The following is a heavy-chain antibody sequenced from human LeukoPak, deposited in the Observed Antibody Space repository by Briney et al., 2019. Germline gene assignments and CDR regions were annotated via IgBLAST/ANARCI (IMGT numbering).Heavy chain of an antibody. CDR2: INPNSGGT. CDR3: ARDREGSGPTLGY. Sequence: GASVKVSCKASGYTFTGYYMHWVRQAPGQGLEWMGWINPNSGGTNYAQKFQGRVTMTRDTSISTAHMELSRLRSDDTAVYYCARDREGSGPTLGYWGQGTLVTVSS. V-gene: IGHV1-2*02. CDR1: GYTFTGYY. J-gene: IGHJ4*02. D-gene: IGHD2-15*01.